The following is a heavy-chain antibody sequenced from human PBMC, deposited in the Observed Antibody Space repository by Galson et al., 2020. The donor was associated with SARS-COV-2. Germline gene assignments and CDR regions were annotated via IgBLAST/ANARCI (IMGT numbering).Heavy chain of an antibody. V-gene: IGHV3-73*01. D-gene: IGHD3-16*01. Sequence: QAGGTLPLSCAVSGFIISDSALHWVRQASGTGLEWNAHIKIKTNKYAIAYAASVKGRSTVPREDSTNTAFLQMNSLPSEDTAVYYCIRQPALVVKFFGLDIWGQGTTVTVS. CDR2: IKIKTNKYAI. CDR3: IRQPALVVKFFGLDI. CDR1: GFIISDSA. J-gene: IGHJ6*02.